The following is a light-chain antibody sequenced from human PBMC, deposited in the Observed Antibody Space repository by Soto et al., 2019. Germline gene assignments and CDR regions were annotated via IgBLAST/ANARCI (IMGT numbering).Light chain of an antibody. CDR3: QRRSNWPT. Sequence: EIVLTQSPATLSLSPGERATLSCRASQSVSSYLAWYQQKPGQAPRLLIYDASNRATGIPARFSGSWSGSDFTLTISSLEPEDFAVYYCQRRSNWPTFGGGTKVEIK. CDR2: DAS. CDR1: QSVSSY. J-gene: IGKJ4*01. V-gene: IGKV3-11*01.